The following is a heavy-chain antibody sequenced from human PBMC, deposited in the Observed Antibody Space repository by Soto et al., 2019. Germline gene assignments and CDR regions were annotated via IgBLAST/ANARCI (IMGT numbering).Heavy chain of an antibody. CDR3: ARMGVVPYYYYGMDV. CDR2: INAYNGDT. CDR1: GYTFTSYG. V-gene: IGHV1-18*01. D-gene: IGHD3-16*01. Sequence: QVQLVQSGAEVKKPGASVKVSCKASGYTFTSYGFSWVRQAPGQGLEWMGWINAYNGDTNYAQNLQGRVTMTTDTSTHTAYMELRSLRSDDTAVYYCARMGVVPYYYYGMDVWRQGTTVTVSS. J-gene: IGHJ6*02.